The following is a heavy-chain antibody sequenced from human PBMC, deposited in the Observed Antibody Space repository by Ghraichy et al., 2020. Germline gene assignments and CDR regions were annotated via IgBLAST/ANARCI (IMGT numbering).Heavy chain of an antibody. CDR1: GGTFSSYA. V-gene: IGHV1-69*13. CDR3: ARDTVTTSSDRFDP. CDR2: IIPIFGTA. D-gene: IGHD4-11*01. J-gene: IGHJ5*02. Sequence: SVKVSCKASGGTFSSYAISWVRQAPGQGLEWMGGIIPIFGTANYAQKFQGRVTITADESTSTAYMELSSLRSEDTAVYYYARDTVTTSSDRFDPWGQGTLVTVSS.